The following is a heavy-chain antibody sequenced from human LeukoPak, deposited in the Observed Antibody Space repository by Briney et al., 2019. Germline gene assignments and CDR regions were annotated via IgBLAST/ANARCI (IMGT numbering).Heavy chain of an antibody. V-gene: IGHV1-69*13. CDR3: ARDSRVKYYYDSSGYYYFDY. CDR2: IIPIFGTA. Sequence: SVKVSCKASGGTFSSYAISWVRQAPGQGLEWMGGIIPIFGTANYAQKFQGRVTITADESTSTAYMELSSLRSGDTAVYYCARDSRVKYYYDSSGYYYFDYWGQGTLVTVSS. CDR1: GGTFSSYA. D-gene: IGHD3-22*01. J-gene: IGHJ4*02.